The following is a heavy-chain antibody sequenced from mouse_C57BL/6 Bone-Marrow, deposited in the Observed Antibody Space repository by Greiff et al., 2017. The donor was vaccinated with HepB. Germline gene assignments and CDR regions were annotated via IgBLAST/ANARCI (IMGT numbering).Heavy chain of an antibody. CDR2: IYPYNGVS. CDR3: ARRLRRGGYYAMDY. V-gene: IGHV1-31*01. J-gene: IGHJ4*01. D-gene: IGHD2-4*01. Sequence: VQLQQSGPELVKPGASVKISCKASGYSFTGYYMHWVKQSHGNILDWIGYIYPYNGVSSYNQKFKDKATLTVDKSSSTAYMELRSLTSEDSAVYYCARRLRRGGYYAMDYWGQGTSVTVSS. CDR1: GYSFTGYY.